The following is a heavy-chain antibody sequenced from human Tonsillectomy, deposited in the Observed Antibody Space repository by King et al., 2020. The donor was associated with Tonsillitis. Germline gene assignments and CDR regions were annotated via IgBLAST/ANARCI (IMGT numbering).Heavy chain of an antibody. V-gene: IGHV4-30-2*01. Sequence: QLQESGPGLVKPSQILSLTCAVSGGSISSGDYSWTWIRQPPGKGLQWIGYIYHSGSTSYNPSLKSRVTIPLDRSKNHFSLKLNSVTAADTAVYYCASREYYDSTGFDYWGQGTLVTVSS. CDR3: ASREYYDSTGFDY. CDR1: GGSISSGDYS. J-gene: IGHJ4*02. CDR2: IYHSGST. D-gene: IGHD3-22*01.